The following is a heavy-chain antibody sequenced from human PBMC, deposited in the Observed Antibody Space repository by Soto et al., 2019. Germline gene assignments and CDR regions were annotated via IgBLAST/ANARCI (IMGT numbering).Heavy chain of an antibody. V-gene: IGHV3-74*01. CDR1: GFTFSRYW. CDR2: ISSYGSDT. D-gene: IGHD3-16*01. CDR3: ASNYAYAEGYYWYGSDV. J-gene: IGHJ6*02. Sequence: EVQLVESGGGLVLPGGSLRLSCAASGFTFSRYWMHWVRQAPGKGLVWVSRISSYGSDTHYADSVKGRFTISRDNAKNTMYLPMNSLRADDTAVYYCASNYAYAEGYYWYGSDVWGQGTMVTVSS.